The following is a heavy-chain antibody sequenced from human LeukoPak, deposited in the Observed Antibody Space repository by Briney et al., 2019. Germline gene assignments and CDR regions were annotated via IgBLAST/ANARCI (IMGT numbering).Heavy chain of an antibody. Sequence: GASVKVSCKASGYTFTGYCIHWVRQAPGQGLEWMGWINPNSGGTNYAQKFQGRVTMTRDTSISTAYMELSRLRSDDTAVYYCARDQTHCSSTSCYSYYYYYMDVWGKGTTVTVSS. D-gene: IGHD2-2*01. J-gene: IGHJ6*03. CDR2: INPNSGGT. CDR3: ARDQTHCSSTSCYSYYYYYMDV. V-gene: IGHV1-2*02. CDR1: GYTFTGYC.